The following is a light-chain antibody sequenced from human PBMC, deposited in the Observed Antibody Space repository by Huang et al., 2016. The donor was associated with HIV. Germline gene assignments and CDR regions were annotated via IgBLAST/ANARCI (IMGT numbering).Light chain of an antibody. V-gene: IGKV3-11*01. CDR1: QSVSSY. CDR2: DAS. CDR3: QQRSNWPPIT. Sequence: IVLTQSPATLSLSPGERATLSCRASQSVSSYLAWYQQKPGQAPRLLMYDASNRATGIPARFSGSGSGTDFTLTISSLEPEDFAVYYCQQRSNWPPITFGQGTRLDIK. J-gene: IGKJ5*01.